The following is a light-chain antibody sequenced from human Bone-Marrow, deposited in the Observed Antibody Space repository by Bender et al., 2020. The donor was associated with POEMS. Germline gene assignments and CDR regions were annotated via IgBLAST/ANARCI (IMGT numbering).Light chain of an antibody. Sequence: QSVLTQTPSPSGPPGQTVTISCSGRSSNIGSNSVNWYQQVPGTAPKLLLYSNNQRPSGVPGRFSGSKSGASASLAISGLQSKDESDYYCAVWDDSLNAWVFGGGTKLTVL. V-gene: IGLV1-44*01. CDR3: AVWDDSLNAWV. CDR1: SSNIGSNS. CDR2: SNN. J-gene: IGLJ3*02.